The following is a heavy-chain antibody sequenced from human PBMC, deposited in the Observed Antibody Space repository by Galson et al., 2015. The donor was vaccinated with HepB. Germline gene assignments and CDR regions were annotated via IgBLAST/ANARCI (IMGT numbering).Heavy chain of an antibody. CDR3: ARVLGGSYYLFAFDI. D-gene: IGHD1-26*01. Sequence: SVKVSCKASGYTFTSYAMHWVRQAPGQRLEWMGWINAGNGNTKYSQKFQGRVTITRDTSASTAYMELSSLRSEDTAVYYCARVLGGSYYLFAFDIWGQGTMVTVSS. CDR2: INAGNGNT. J-gene: IGHJ3*02. CDR1: GYTFTSYA. V-gene: IGHV1-3*01.